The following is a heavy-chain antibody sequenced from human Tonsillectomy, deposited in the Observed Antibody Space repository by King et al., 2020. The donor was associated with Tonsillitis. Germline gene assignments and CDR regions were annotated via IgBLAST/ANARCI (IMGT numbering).Heavy chain of an antibody. CDR2: IIPIVGIA. V-gene: IGHV1-69*04. D-gene: IGHD5-18*01. CDR1: GDTFTSYA. Sequence: QLVQSGAEVKKPGSSVKVSCKASGDTFTSYAISWVRQAPGQGLEWMGRIIPIVGIANYAQKFQGRVTIIADKSTNTAYMELSSLRAEDTAVYYCAREGYSYGYESPYFDYWGQGPLVTVSS. J-gene: IGHJ4*02. CDR3: AREGYSYGYESPYFDY.